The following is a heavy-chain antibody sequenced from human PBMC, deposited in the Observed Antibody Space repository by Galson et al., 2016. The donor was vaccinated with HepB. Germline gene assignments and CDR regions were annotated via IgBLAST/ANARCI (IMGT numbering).Heavy chain of an antibody. V-gene: IGHV3-9*01. Sequence: SLRLSCAASGFTFDDYAMHWVRQPPGKGLEWVASISWNSDSIGYADSVKGRFTISRDNAKNSLYLEMNSLRPEDTALYYCAKDFGDYYGSGTFPTYFDFWGHGTRVTVSS. D-gene: IGHD3-10*01. CDR3: AKDFGDYYGSGTFPTYFDF. CDR1: GFTFDDYA. J-gene: IGHJ4*01. CDR2: ISWNSDSI.